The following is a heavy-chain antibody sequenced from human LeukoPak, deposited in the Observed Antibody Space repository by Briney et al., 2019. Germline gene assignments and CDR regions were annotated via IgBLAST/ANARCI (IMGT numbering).Heavy chain of an antibody. V-gene: IGHV4-59*01. J-gene: IGHJ4*02. CDR2: IYYSGST. CDR1: GGSISSYY. D-gene: IGHD6-13*01. Sequence: PSETLSLTCTVSGGSISSYYWSWIRQPPGKGLEWIGYIYYSGSTNYNPSLKSRVTISVDTSKNQFSLKLSSVTAADTAVYYCARGSHASSWYFDFWGQGTLVTVSS. CDR3: ARGSHASSWYFDF.